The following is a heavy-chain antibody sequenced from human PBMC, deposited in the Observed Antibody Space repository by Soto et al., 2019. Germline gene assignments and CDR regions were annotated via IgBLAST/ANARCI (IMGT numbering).Heavy chain of an antibody. V-gene: IGHV1-3*01. CDR2: INAGNGNT. D-gene: IGHD3-3*01. CDR1: GYTFTRYA. CDR3: ARAWGKTILDV. Sequence: GASQQVSLTASGYTFTRYAMHLLRQAPGQRLEWMGWINAGNGNTKYSQKFQGRVTITRDTSARTAYMELSSLRSEDTAVYYCARAWGKTILDVWGQGTTLAV. J-gene: IGHJ6*02.